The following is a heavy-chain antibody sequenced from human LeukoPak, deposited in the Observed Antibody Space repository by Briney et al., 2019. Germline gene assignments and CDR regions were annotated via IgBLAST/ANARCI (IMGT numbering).Heavy chain of an antibody. D-gene: IGHD3-16*02. CDR3: ARGYDYVWGSYRYTFDY. CDR1: GGSISSYY. V-gene: IGHV4-59*01. J-gene: IGHJ4*02. CDR2: IYYSGST. Sequence: SETLSLTCTVSGGSISSYYWSWIRQPPGKGPEWIGYIYYSGSTNYNPSLKSRVTISVDTSKNQFSLKLSSVTAADTAVYYCARGYDYVWGSYRYTFDYWGQGTLVTVSS.